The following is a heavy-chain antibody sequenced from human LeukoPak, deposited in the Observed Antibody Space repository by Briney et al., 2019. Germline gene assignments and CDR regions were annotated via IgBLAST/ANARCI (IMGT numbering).Heavy chain of an antibody. CDR3: ARDPGYSYGHGWWFDP. CDR2: IYYSGST. D-gene: IGHD5-18*01. J-gene: IGHJ5*02. Sequence: SETLSLTCTVSGGSISSYYWRWIRQPPGKGLEWIGYIYYSGSTNYNPSLKSRVTISVDTSKNQFSLKLSSVTAADTAVYYCARDPGYSYGHGWWFDPWGQGTLVTVSS. V-gene: IGHV4-59*01. CDR1: GGSISSYY.